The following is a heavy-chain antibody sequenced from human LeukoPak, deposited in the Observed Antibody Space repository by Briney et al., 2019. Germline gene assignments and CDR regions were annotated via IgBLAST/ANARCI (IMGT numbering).Heavy chain of an antibody. J-gene: IGHJ4*02. CDR2: INSDNSKI. V-gene: IGHV3-48*01. D-gene: IGHD1-1*01. Sequence: GGSLRLSCAAFGFTFRSYSMNWVRQAPGQGLEWLSYINSDNSKIYYADSVKGRFTISRDNSKNTLYLQMNSLRAEDTAVYYCANPTGTAVDYWGQGTLVTVSS. CDR3: ANPTGTAVDY. CDR1: GFTFRSYS.